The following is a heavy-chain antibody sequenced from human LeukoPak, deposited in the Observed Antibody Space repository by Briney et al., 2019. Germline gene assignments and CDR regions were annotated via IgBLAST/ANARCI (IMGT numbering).Heavy chain of an antibody. Sequence: GGSLRLSCAASGFTFSSYGMHWVRQAPGKGLEWVAFIRYDGSDKYYADSVKGRFTISRDNSKNKVYLQMNSLRAEDTAVYYCAKTSGLDYDFWSAYYSYFDYWGQGTLVTVSS. D-gene: IGHD3-3*01. J-gene: IGHJ4*02. CDR2: IRYDGSDK. V-gene: IGHV3-30*02. CDR1: GFTFSSYG. CDR3: AKTSGLDYDFWSAYYSYFDY.